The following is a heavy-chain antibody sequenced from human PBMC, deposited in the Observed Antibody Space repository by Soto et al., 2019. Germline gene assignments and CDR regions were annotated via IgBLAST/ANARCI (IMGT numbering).Heavy chain of an antibody. CDR3: ARVPSPFDYYYAMDV. Sequence: VQLRKSGPGLVKPSQTLSLTCTVSGDSISSGNKYWSWIRQPPGNGLEWIGYVFSSGTTYYNPSLKGRVSISLDASENQFSLKFASVTDADSVVYYCARVPSPFDYYYAMDVWGQGTTVTVSS. V-gene: IGHV4-30-4*01. J-gene: IGHJ6*02. CDR2: VFSSGTT. D-gene: IGHD3-16*01. CDR1: GDSISSGNKY.